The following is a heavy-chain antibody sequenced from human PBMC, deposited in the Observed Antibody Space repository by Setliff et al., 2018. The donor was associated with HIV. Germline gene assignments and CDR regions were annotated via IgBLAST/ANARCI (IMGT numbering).Heavy chain of an antibody. CDR3: ARGVLY. V-gene: IGHV4-59*12. J-gene: IGHJ4*02. Sequence: KPSETLSLTCTVSGGSMNANHWSWIRQSPGKGPEWIAYIHVSGSTYFNPSLSSRVTISIDTSNNQFSLRLSSMTAADTAVYYCARGVLYWGQGTLVT. CDR2: IHVSGST. CDR1: GGSMNANH. D-gene: IGHD6-6*01.